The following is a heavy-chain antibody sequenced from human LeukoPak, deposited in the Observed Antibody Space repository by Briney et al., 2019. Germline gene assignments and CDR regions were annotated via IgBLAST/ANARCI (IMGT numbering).Heavy chain of an antibody. V-gene: IGHV3-48*03. Sequence: PGGSLRLSCVASGFTFSSYEMNWVRQAPGKGLEWVSYISGRGSSIYYADSVKDRFTISRDTSKNTVYFQMNSLRAEDTAVYYCARDRYSSSGGWFDPWGQGTLVTVSS. CDR1: GFTFSSYE. CDR2: ISGRGSSI. CDR3: ARDRYSSSGGWFDP. D-gene: IGHD2-2*01. J-gene: IGHJ5*02.